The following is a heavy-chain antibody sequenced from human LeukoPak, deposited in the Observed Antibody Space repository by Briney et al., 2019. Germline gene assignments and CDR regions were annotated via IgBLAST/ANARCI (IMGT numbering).Heavy chain of an antibody. Sequence: GESLKISCKGSGYSFTSYWIGWVRQMPGKGLEWMGIIYPGDSDTRYSPSFQGQVTISADKSISTAYLQWSSLKASDTAMYYCATRGRSGYYDYVWGSYREDAFDIWGQGTMVTVSS. CDR3: ATRGRSGYYDYVWGSYREDAFDI. CDR2: IYPGDSDT. D-gene: IGHD3-16*02. V-gene: IGHV5-51*01. J-gene: IGHJ3*02. CDR1: GYSFTSYW.